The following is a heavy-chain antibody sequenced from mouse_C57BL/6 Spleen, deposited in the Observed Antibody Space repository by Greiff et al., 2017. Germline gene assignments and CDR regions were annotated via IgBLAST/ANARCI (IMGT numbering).Heavy chain of an antibody. CDR2: FDPTDSYP. J-gene: IGHJ2*01. Sequence: QVQLQQPGAELVRPGPSVKLSCKASGYTFTSDWMHWVKQRPGQALVWTEGFDPTDSYPTYNQKFKDKATLTVDTSSSPAYMQLSSLTSVDSAVYYCARSLGTWTHYIDYWGQGTTLTVSS. D-gene: IGHD4-1*01. V-gene: IGHV1-59*01. CDR3: ARSLGTWTHYIDY. CDR1: GYTFTSDW.